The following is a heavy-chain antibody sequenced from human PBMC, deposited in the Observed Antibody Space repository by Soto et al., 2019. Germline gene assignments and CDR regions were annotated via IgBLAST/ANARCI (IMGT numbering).Heavy chain of an antibody. CDR3: EKSQEIGTHFFDS. CDR2: ISDNGANT. J-gene: IGHJ4*02. V-gene: IGHV3-23*01. Sequence: PXECLSLSCIASGFTVSNYAMSWVRQAPGKGLEWVSTISDNGANTFIGDSVKGRFTISRDNAKNSLSLQMNSLRAGDMAVYFCEKSQEIGTHFFDSWGQGTQVTVSS. CDR1: GFTVSNYA. D-gene: IGHD6-13*01.